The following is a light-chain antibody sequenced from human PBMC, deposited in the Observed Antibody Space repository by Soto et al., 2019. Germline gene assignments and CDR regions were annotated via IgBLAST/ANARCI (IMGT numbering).Light chain of an antibody. V-gene: IGKV4-1*01. CDR2: WAS. J-gene: IGKJ1*01. CDR3: QQYYSTPRT. Sequence: DIVMTQSPDSLAVSLGERATINCKSSQSVLYNSNNKNHLAWYQQKPGQPPKLLIYWASTRESGVPDRFSGSGSGTDFTLTISSLQAEDVAVYYCQQYYSTPRTFGQGTKVEIK. CDR1: QSVLYNSNNKNH.